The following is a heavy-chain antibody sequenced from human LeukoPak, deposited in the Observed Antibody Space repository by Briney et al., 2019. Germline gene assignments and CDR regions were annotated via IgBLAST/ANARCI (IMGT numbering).Heavy chain of an antibody. Sequence: SETLSLTCTVSGGSISSGGYYWGWIRQHPGKGLEWIGYIYYSGSTYYNPSLKSRVTISVDTSKNQFSLKLSSVTAADTAVYYCARVTSMVVPASNWFDPWGQGTLVTVSS. CDR1: GGSISSGGYY. CDR3: ARVTSMVVPASNWFDP. CDR2: IYYSGST. D-gene: IGHD2-2*01. V-gene: IGHV4-31*03. J-gene: IGHJ5*02.